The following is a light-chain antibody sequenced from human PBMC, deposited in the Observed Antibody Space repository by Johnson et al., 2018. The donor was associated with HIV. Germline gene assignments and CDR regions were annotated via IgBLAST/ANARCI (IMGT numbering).Light chain of an antibody. CDR2: DNN. CDR3: GTWDSSPSAGYV. CDR1: SSNIGNNY. Sequence: QSVLTQPPSVSAAPGQKVTISCSGSSSNIGNNYVSWYQQLPGTAPKHLIYDNNKRPSGIPDRFSGSKSGTSATLGITGLQTGDEADYYCGTWDSSPSAGYVFGTGTKVTVL. V-gene: IGLV1-51*01. J-gene: IGLJ1*01.